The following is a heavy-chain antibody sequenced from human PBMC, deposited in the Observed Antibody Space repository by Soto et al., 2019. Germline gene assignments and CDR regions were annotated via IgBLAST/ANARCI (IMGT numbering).Heavy chain of an antibody. CDR1: GDSISSGGYY. CDR3: ARDLQNYGMDV. CDR2: IYYSGST. J-gene: IGHJ6*02. V-gene: IGHV4-31*03. Sequence: PSETLSLTCTVSGDSISSGGYYWSWIRQHPGKGLEWIGYIYYSGSTYYNPSLKSRVTISVDTSKNQFSLKLSSVTAADTAVYYCARDLQNYGMDVWGQGTTVTVSS.